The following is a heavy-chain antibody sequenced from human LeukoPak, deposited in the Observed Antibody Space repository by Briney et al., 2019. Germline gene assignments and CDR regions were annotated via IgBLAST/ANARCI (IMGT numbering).Heavy chain of an antibody. CDR2: IKQDGSEN. CDR1: GFSFSDYY. J-gene: IGHJ6*03. V-gene: IGHV3-7*01. CDR3: ARDYYYYMDV. Sequence: GGSLRLSCAASGFSFSDYYMSWIRQAPGRGLEWVANIKQDGSENHYVDSVKGRFTISRDNAKNSMYLQMNSLRVEETAVYYCARDYYYYMDVWGKGTTVTVSS.